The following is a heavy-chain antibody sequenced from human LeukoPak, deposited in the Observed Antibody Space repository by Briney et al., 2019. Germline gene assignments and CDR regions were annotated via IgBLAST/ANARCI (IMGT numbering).Heavy chain of an antibody. V-gene: IGHV3-30-3*01. J-gene: IGHJ4*02. CDR2: ISYDGSNK. D-gene: IGHD1-26*01. Sequence: GGSLRLSCAASGFTFSSYAMHWVRQAPGKGLEWVAVISYDGSNKYYADSVKGRFTIYRDNSKNTLYLQMNSLRAEDTAVYYCARDRVGATYFDYWGQGTLVTVSS. CDR1: GFTFSSYA. CDR3: ARDRVGATYFDY.